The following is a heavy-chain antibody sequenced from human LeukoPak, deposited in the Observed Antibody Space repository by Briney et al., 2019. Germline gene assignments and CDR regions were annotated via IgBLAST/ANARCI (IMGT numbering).Heavy chain of an antibody. V-gene: IGHV3-23*01. J-gene: IGHJ4*02. CDR3: ARGSGSFDY. D-gene: IGHD3-10*01. Sequence: GGSLRLSCAVSGFIFKDFPMTWVRQAPGKGLEWLSGISAGGSLTFHADSLKGRFTISRDNSKNTLYLQMNSLRAEDTAVYYCARGSGSFDYWGQGTLVTVSS. CDR2: ISAGGSLT. CDR1: GFIFKDFP.